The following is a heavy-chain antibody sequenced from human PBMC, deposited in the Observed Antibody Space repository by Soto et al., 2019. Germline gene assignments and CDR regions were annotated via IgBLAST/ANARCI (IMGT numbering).Heavy chain of an antibody. CDR3: AKDGYFSGWYGACYFDS. V-gene: IGHV3-23*01. J-gene: IGHJ4*02. D-gene: IGHD6-13*01. CDR1: GFTFSGYD. Sequence: EVQLLESGGGLVQPGGSLRLSCAASGFTFSGYDMSWVRQAPGKGLEWVSAISGSGADTYYADSVKGRFTISRDKSKSTLDLQMDSLRAEDTALYYCAKDGYFSGWYGACYFDSWGQGTLVTVSS. CDR2: ISGSGADT.